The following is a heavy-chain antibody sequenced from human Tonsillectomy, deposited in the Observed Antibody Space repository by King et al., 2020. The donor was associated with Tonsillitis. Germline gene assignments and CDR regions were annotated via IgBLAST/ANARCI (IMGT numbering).Heavy chain of an antibody. V-gene: IGHV5-51*03. J-gene: IGHJ3*02. D-gene: IGHD3-22*01. CDR3: ARWLNFRSGYYHDDAFDI. Sequence: QLVQSGSEVKKPGESLKISCKGSGYSFRSHWIAWVRQMPGKGLEWMGVIYPGDSDTRYRPSFQGQVTISADKSLSTAYLQGSSLKASDTATYYCARWLNFRSGYYHDDAFDIWGQGTMVTVSS. CDR2: IYPGDSDT. CDR1: GYSFRSHW.